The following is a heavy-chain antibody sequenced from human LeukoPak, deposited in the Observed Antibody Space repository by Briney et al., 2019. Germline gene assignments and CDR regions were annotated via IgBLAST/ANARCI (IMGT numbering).Heavy chain of an antibody. V-gene: IGHV5-51*01. CDR2: IYPGPGAGPGGSNP. D-gene: IGHD2-21*01. Sequence: GESLKISCKSSGYTFTNYWIGWVRQMPGKGLEWTGIIYPGPGAGPGGSNPIYNPSFQGQVTISADNSITTAYLQWSSLKASDTAMYYCARHSTRPNWYSPIDYWGQGTLVTVSS. CDR1: GYTFTNYW. J-gene: IGHJ4*02. CDR3: ARHSTRPNWYSPIDY.